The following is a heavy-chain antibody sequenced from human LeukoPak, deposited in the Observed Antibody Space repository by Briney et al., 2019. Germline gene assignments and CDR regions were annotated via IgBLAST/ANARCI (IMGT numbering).Heavy chain of an antibody. V-gene: IGHV3-21*01. D-gene: IGHD2-15*01. Sequence: GGSLRLSCAASGFTFSTYTMSWVRQAPGKGLDWVASITSSSSFTYYADSVKGRFTISRDNAKNSLYLQMNSLTVEDTAVYYCARRYCSGGSCYQYFDYWGQGTLVTVSS. CDR1: GFTFSTYT. CDR3: ARRYCSGGSCYQYFDY. J-gene: IGHJ4*02. CDR2: ITSSSSFT.